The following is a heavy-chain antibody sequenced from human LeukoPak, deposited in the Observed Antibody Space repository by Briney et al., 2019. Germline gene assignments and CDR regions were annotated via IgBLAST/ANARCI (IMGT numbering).Heavy chain of an antibody. D-gene: IGHD2-2*01. V-gene: IGHV4-59*01. J-gene: IGHJ6*03. Sequence: SSETLSLTCTVSGGSISNYYWSWIRQPPGKGLEWIGYIYYSGSTNYNPSLKSRVTISVDTSKNQFSLKLSSVTAADTAVSYCARGAQLLYYYYYMDVWGKGTTVTVSS. CDR1: GGSISNYY. CDR2: IYYSGST. CDR3: ARGAQLLYYYYYMDV.